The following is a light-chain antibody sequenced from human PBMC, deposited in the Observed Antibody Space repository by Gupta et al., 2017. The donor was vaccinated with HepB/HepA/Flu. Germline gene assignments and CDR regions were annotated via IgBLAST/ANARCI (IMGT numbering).Light chain of an antibody. CDR1: LSVSSD. V-gene: IGKV3-15*01. Sequence: ETVMTQSPATLSVSPGEGATLSCRASLSVSSDLAWYQQKPGQAPRLLIYLASTRATGIPARFSGSGSGTEYTLTISRLQSEDFAVYYCQQYSNWPLTFGEGTKVEIK. CDR3: QQYSNWPLT. CDR2: LAS. J-gene: IGKJ4*01.